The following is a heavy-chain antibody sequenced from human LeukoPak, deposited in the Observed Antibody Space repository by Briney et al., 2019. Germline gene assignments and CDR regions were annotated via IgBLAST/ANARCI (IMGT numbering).Heavy chain of an antibody. CDR3: ARGGYSYGYRTYYYHMDV. CDR1: GYTFSRYY. V-gene: IGHV1-46*01. D-gene: IGHD5-18*01. CDR2: INPSGST. Sequence: ASVKVSCKASGYTFSRYYMHWVRQAPGQGLEWMGIINPSGSTSNAQKFQGRVTMTRDTSTSTVYMELSSLRSEDTAVYYCARGGYSYGYRTYYYHMDVWGKGTTVTISS. J-gene: IGHJ6*03.